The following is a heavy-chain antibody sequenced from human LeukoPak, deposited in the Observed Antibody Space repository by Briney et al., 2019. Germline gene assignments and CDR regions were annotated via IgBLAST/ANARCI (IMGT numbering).Heavy chain of an antibody. J-gene: IGHJ5*02. CDR1: GYTFTGYY. D-gene: IGHD4-23*01. CDR2: INPNSGGT. CDR3: AREGPLSMTTVVKGENWFDP. V-gene: IGHV1-2*02. Sequence: GASVKVSCKASGYTFTGYYMHWVRQAPGQGLEWMGWINPNSGGTNYAQKFQGRVTMTRDTSISTAYMELSSLRSEDTAVYYCAREGPLSMTTVVKGENWFDPWGQGTLVTVSS.